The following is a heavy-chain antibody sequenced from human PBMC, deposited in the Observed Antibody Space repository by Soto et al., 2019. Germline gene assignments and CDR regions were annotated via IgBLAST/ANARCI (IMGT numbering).Heavy chain of an antibody. Sequence: PGGALRLSCAASGFTFSSYAMHWGRPAPGKGLEWVAVISYDGSNKYYADSVKGRFTISRDNSKNTLYLQMNSLRAEDTAVYYCARDPYCGGDCYSWYFDLWGRGTLVTVSS. D-gene: IGHD2-21*02. J-gene: IGHJ2*01. CDR3: ARDPYCGGDCYSWYFDL. CDR1: GFTFSSYA. V-gene: IGHV3-30-3*01. CDR2: ISYDGSNK.